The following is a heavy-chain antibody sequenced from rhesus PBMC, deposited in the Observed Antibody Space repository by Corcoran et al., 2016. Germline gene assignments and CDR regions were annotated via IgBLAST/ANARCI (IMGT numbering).Heavy chain of an antibody. CDR3: ARLGGAVGTVF. Sequence: QVQLQESGPGLVKPSETLSLNCAVSGYSISSGYYWSWIRQPPGKGLEWFGYITYTGSTSYHPSLKDRVTISSDTSKDQFSLRLGSVTAADTAVYYCARLGGAVGTVFWGQGVLVTVSS. J-gene: IGHJ4*01. D-gene: IGHD5-24*01. V-gene: IGHV4-122*02. CDR2: ITYTGST. CDR1: GYSISSGYY.